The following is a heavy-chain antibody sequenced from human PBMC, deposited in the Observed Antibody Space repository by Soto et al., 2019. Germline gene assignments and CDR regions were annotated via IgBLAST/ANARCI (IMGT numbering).Heavy chain of an antibody. CDR1: GFTFSSYW. Sequence: GGSRRLSCAVSGFTFSSYWMSWVRQAPGGGLEWVATIAHDGSEKFYVDSVKGRFTISGDNAKNSLYLQMNSLRAEDTAVYYCASDCSSTSCSLSGDVWGQGTTVTVSS. D-gene: IGHD2-2*01. CDR2: IAHDGSEK. V-gene: IGHV3-7*01. J-gene: IGHJ6*02. CDR3: ASDCSSTSCSLSGDV.